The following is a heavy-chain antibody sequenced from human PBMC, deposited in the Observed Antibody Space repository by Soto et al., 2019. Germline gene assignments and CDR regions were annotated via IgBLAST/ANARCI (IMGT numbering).Heavy chain of an antibody. J-gene: IGHJ4*02. Sequence: GASVKVSCKASGYTFTSYGISWVRQAPGQGLEWMGWISAYNGNTNYAQKLQGRVTMTTDTSTSTAYMELRSLRSDDTAVYYCARDRGRIAVAGRAPFDYWGQGTLVTVSS. CDR3: ARDRGRIAVAGRAPFDY. CDR2: ISAYNGNT. CDR1: GYTFTSYG. V-gene: IGHV1-18*04. D-gene: IGHD6-19*01.